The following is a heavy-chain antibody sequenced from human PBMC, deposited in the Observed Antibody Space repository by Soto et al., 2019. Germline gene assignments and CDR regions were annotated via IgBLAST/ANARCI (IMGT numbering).Heavy chain of an antibody. J-gene: IGHJ4*02. CDR3: ARVLAAGIVLMVYARPEYFDY. D-gene: IGHD2-8*01. CDR2: ISAYNGNT. Sequence: GASVKVSCKASGYTFTSYGISWVRQAPGQGLEWMGWISAYNGNTNYAQKLQGRVTMTTDTSTSTAYMELRSLRSDDTAVYYCARVLAAGIVLMVYARPEYFDYWGQGTLVTVSS. CDR1: GYTFTSYG. V-gene: IGHV1-18*01.